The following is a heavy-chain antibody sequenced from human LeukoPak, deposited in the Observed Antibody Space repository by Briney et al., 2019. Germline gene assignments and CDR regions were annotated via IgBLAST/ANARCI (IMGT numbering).Heavy chain of an antibody. D-gene: IGHD3-10*01. Sequence: PGGSLRLSCAASGFTFDDYAMHWVWQAPGKGLEWVSGISWNSGSIGYADSVKGRFTISRDNAKNSLYLQMNSLRAEDTALYYCAKDIGASSYYGSGSYGLFDYWGQGTLVTVSS. CDR3: AKDIGASSYYGSGSYGLFDY. CDR2: ISWNSGSI. J-gene: IGHJ4*02. V-gene: IGHV3-9*01. CDR1: GFTFDDYA.